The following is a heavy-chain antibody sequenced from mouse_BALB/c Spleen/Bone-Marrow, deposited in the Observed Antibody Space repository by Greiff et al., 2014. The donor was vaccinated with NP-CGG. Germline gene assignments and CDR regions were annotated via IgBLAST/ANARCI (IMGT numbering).Heavy chain of an antibody. J-gene: IGHJ4*01. CDR3: ARHLYGNYGAMDY. CDR1: GFTFSDYY. V-gene: IGHV5-12*02. D-gene: IGHD2-1*01. Sequence: EVKLMESVGGLVQPGGSLKLSCATSGFTFSDYYMYWVRQTPEKRLEWVAYISNGGGSTYYPDTVKGRFTISRDNAKNTLYLQMSRLKSEDTAMYYCARHLYGNYGAMDYWGQGTSVTVSS. CDR2: ISNGGGST.